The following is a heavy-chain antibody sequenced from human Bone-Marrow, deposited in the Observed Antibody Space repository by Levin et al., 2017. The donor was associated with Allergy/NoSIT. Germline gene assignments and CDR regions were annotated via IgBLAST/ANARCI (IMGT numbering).Heavy chain of an antibody. J-gene: IGHJ6*03. V-gene: IGHV1-69*06. CDR2: IIPIFGTA. CDR1: GGTFSSYA. CDR3: ARGLRNYGDPKVRGHYMDV. Sequence: GASVKVSCKASGGTFSSYAISWVRQAPGQGLEWMGGIIPIFGTANYAQKFQGRVTITADKSTSTAYMELSSLRSEDTAVYYCARGLRNYGDPKVRGHYMDVWGKGTTVTVSS. D-gene: IGHD4-17*01.